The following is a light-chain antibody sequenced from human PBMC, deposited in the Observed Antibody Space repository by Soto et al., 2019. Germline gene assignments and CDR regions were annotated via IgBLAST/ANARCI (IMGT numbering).Light chain of an antibody. CDR1: SSDVGGYSY. J-gene: IGLJ3*02. CDR3: QSQDGSLSVSV. CDR2: EVS. V-gene: IGLV2-14*01. Sequence: QSALTQPASVSGSPGQSITISCTGTSSDVGGYSYVSWYQQHPGKTPKLMIYEVSNRPSGVPDRFSGSKFATSAYLTISGLQAEDEAEYYCQSQDGSLSVSVFGGGTKVTVL.